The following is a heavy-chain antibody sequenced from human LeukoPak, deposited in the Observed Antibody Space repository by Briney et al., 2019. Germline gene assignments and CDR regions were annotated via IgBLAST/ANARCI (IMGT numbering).Heavy chain of an antibody. Sequence: GGSLRLSCAASGFTFSSYAMSWVRQAPGKGLEYVSAISGSGGGTYYADSVKGRFTISKDNAKNLLSLEMNGLRAEDTAVYYCATYKHQLRTVYFDYWGQGTLVTVSS. CDR2: ISGSGGGT. D-gene: IGHD1-1*01. V-gene: IGHV3-23*01. J-gene: IGHJ4*02. CDR1: GFTFSSYA. CDR3: ATYKHQLRTVYFDY.